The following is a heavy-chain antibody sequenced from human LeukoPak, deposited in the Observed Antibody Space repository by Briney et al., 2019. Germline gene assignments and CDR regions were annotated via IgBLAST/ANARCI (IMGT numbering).Heavy chain of an antibody. Sequence: PGGSLRLSCAASGFTVSSNYMTWVRQAPGKGLEWVSVIYDGDRTNYADSVKDRFTISRDNSKNTLYLQMNSLRAEDTAVYYCARASQWLAFDYWGQGTLVIVSS. CDR1: GFTVSSNY. CDR3: ARASQWLAFDY. D-gene: IGHD6-19*01. CDR2: IYDGDRT. J-gene: IGHJ4*02. V-gene: IGHV3-66*01.